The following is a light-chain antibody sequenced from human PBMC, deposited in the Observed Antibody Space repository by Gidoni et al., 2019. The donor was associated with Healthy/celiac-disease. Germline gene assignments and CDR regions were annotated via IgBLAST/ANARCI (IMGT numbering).Light chain of an antibody. CDR3: QQRSNWPGYT. V-gene: IGKV3-11*01. J-gene: IGKJ2*01. Sequence: EIVFPQSPATLPLSPGERATLSCRARQSVSSYLAWYQQKPGQAPRLLIYDASNRATGIPARCSGSGSGTDCTLTISSLEPEDFAVYYCQQRSNWPGYTFGQGTKLEIK. CDR1: QSVSSY. CDR2: DAS.